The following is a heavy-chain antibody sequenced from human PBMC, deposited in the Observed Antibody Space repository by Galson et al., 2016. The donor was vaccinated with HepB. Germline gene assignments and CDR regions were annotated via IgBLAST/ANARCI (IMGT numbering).Heavy chain of an antibody. CDR2: IFHSGNT. CDR1: VGSIGGNYW. Sequence: SETLSLTCVVSVGSIGGNYWWTWVRQPPGKGLEWIGEIFHSGNTNYNPSLKSRVTISVDKSMNQFPLKLNSVTAADKAVYYWAKFDLGVCSGGTCSLWGRGIRVTVSS. J-gene: IGHJ4*02. V-gene: IGHV4-4*02. CDR3: AKFDLGVCSGGTCSL. D-gene: IGHD2-15*01.